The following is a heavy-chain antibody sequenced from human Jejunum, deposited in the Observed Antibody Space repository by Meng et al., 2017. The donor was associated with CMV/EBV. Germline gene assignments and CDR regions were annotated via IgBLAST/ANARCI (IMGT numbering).Heavy chain of an antibody. CDR1: GVTVSDNY. Sequence: GVTVSDNYMSWVRQAQGKGLEWVSGIYSVGSTYYADSVKSRFTISRDNSKNTLYIQMNSLRAEDTAVYYCARRKYDSGDYYHHAFDIWGQGTMVTVSS. CDR3: ARRKYDSGDYYHHAFDI. D-gene: IGHD3-22*01. CDR2: IYSVGST. J-gene: IGHJ3*02. V-gene: IGHV3-66*02.